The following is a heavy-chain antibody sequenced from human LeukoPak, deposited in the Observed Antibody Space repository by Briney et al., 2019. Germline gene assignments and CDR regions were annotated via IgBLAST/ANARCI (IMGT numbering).Heavy chain of an antibody. J-gene: IGHJ3*02. CDR3: ARGATYNDAFDI. CDR2: INHSGST. CDR1: GGSFSGYY. D-gene: IGHD5-12*01. V-gene: IGHV4-34*01. Sequence: SETLSLTCAVYGGSFSGYYWSWIRQPPGKGLEWIGEINHSGSTNYNPSLKSRVTISVDTSKNQFSLKLSSVTAADTAVYYCARGATYNDAFDIWGQGTMVTVSS.